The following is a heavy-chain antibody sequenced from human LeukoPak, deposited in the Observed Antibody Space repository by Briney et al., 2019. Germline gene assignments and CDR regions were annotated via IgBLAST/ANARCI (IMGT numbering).Heavy chain of an antibody. J-gene: IGHJ4*01. CDR1: GESFSGDF. CDR2: INHGGST. V-gene: IGHV4-34*01. Sequence: SETLSLTCAVYGESFSGDFWSWIRQSPGKGLEWIGEINHGGSTTYNPSLQSRVTMSVDTSTNQISMKMTSVTAADTAIYYCARDTWQWLPFDDWGQGTQVTISP. CDR3: ARDTWQWLPFDD. D-gene: IGHD5-12*01.